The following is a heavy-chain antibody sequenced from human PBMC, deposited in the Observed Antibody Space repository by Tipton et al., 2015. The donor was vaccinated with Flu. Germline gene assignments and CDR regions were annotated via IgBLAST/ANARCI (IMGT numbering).Heavy chain of an antibody. V-gene: IGHV4-38-2*01. CDR1: GYSISRGYY. Sequence: LRLSCAVPGYSISRGYYWGWIRQPPGKGLEWIGSIYHNGDIHFNPSLKSRVSISVDTSNNRFSLNLTSVTAADTAVYYCARAEIGDFDYWGQGTLVTVSS. CDR2: IYHNGDI. D-gene: IGHD2/OR15-2a*01. J-gene: IGHJ4*02. CDR3: ARAEIGDFDY.